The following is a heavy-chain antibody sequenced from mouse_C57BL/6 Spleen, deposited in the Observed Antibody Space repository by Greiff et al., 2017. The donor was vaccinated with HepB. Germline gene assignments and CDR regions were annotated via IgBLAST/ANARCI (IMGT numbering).Heavy chain of an antibody. CDR1: GYTFTSYG. CDR3: ARERDGNYPYAMDY. Sequence: QVQLKQSGAELARPGASVKLSCKASGYTFTSYGISWVKQRTGQGLEWIGEIYPRSGNTYYNEKFKGKATLTADKSSSTAYMELRSLTSEDSAVYFCARERDGNYPYAMDYWGQGTSVTVSS. CDR2: IYPRSGNT. D-gene: IGHD2-1*01. V-gene: IGHV1-81*01. J-gene: IGHJ4*01.